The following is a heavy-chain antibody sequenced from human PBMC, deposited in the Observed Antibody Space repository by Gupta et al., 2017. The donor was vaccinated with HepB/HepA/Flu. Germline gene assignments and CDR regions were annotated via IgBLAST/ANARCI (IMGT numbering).Heavy chain of an antibody. CDR1: GFTFSSYW. CDR2: IKQDGSEK. V-gene: IGHV3-7*01. Sequence: EVQLVESGGGLVQPGGSLRLSCAASGFTFSSYWMSWVRQAPGKGLEWVANIKQDGSEKYYVDSVKGRFTISRDNAKNSLYLQMNSLRAEDTAVYYCARAGRILWFGELFGYWGQGTLVTVSS. J-gene: IGHJ4*02. D-gene: IGHD3-10*01. CDR3: ARAGRILWFGELFGY.